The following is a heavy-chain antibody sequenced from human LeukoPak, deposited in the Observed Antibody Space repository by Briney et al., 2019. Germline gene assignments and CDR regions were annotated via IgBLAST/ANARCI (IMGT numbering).Heavy chain of an antibody. J-gene: IGHJ5*02. Sequence: SVKVSCKASGGTFSSYAISWVRQAPGQGLEWMGGIIPIFGTANYAQKFQGRVTITADESTSTAYMELSSLRSEDTAVYYCARAARRDGHNHLFDPWGQGTLVTVSS. D-gene: IGHD5-24*01. CDR3: ARAARRDGHNHLFDP. V-gene: IGHV1-69*01. CDR2: IIPIFGTA. CDR1: GGTFSSYA.